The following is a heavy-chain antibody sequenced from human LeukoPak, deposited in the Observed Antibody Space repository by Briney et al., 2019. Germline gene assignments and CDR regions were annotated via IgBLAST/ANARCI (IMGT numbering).Heavy chain of an antibody. CDR3: ARLKSAVALDYFDY. J-gene: IGHJ4*02. CDR1: RFTFSSYS. CDR2: ISSSSSYI. D-gene: IGHD4-23*01. Sequence: GGSLRLSCAASRFTFSSYSMNWVRQAPGKGLEWVSSISSSSSYIYYADSVKGRFTISRDNAKNSLYLQMNSLRAEDTAVYYCARLKSAVALDYFDYWGQGTLVTVSS. V-gene: IGHV3-21*01.